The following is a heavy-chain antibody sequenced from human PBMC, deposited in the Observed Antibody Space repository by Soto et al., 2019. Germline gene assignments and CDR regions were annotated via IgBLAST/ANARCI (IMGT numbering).Heavy chain of an antibody. CDR3: VRDGTKTLRDWFDP. CDR2: IYATGTT. J-gene: IGHJ5*02. D-gene: IGHD1-1*01. Sequence: SETLSITCPVSGASISGFYWSWIRTSAGRGLEWIGRIYATGTTDYNPSLKSRVMMSVDTSKKQFSLKLRSVTAADTAVYYCVRDGTKTLRDWFDPWGQGISVTVSS. CDR1: GASISGFY. V-gene: IGHV4-4*07.